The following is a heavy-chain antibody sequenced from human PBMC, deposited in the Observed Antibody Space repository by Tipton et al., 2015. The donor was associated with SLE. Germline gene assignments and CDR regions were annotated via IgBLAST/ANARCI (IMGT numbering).Heavy chain of an antibody. J-gene: IGHJ3*02. CDR3: AREGWELKTFDI. V-gene: IGHV3-23*01. D-gene: IGHD1-26*01. CDR1: GFTFSSYA. Sequence: SLRLSCAASGFTFSSYAMCWVRQAPGKGLEWVSGIRWNSGSIGYADSVKGRFTISRDNSKNTLYLQMNSLRAEDTAVYYCAREGWELKTFDIWGQGTMVTVSS. CDR2: IRWNSGSI.